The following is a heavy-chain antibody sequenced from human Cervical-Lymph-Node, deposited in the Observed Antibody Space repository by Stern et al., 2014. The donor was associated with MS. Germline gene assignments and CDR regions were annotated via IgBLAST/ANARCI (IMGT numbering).Heavy chain of an antibody. V-gene: IGHV3-9*01. CDR3: AKDIGSGRDGYNRMFHI. J-gene: IGHJ3*02. CDR2: ISWNSVNI. Sequence: EVQLVESGGGLVQPGRSLRLSCEASGFTFGDYAMHWVRQAPGKGLEWVSGISWNSVNIVYADSVRGRFTISRDNAKNSLYLQMNRLKAEDTAFYYCAKDIGSGRDGYNRMFHIWGQGTRVTVSS. D-gene: IGHD5-24*01. CDR1: GFTFGDYA.